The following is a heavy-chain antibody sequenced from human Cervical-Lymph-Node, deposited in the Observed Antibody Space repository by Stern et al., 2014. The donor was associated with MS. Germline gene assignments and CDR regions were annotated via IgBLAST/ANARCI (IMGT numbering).Heavy chain of an antibody. CDR2: IYWDASK. D-gene: IGHD2-15*01. CDR3: AHSRVKYCRGGTCYSSLFDY. V-gene: IGHV2-5*02. J-gene: IGHJ4*02. CDR1: GFSVATAGVG. Sequence: ESGPTLVKPTQTVTLTCTLSGFSVATAGVGVGWIRQPPGKALEWLSSIYWDASKLYSPSLKNRLTIIKDTSKNQVVLTMTNVDPVDTATYYCAHSRVKYCRGGTCYSSLFDYWGQGTLVTVSS.